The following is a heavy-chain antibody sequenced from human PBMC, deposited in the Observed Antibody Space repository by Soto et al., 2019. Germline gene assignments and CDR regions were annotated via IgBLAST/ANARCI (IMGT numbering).Heavy chain of an antibody. V-gene: IGHV4-59*01. CDR3: ASGDYYFDY. J-gene: IGHJ4*02. Sequence: PSETLSLTCTVSGGSTSSYYWSWIRQPPGKGLEWIGYIYYSGSTNYNPSLKSRVTISVDTSKNQFSLKLSSVTAADTAVYYCASGDYYFDYWGQGTLVTVSS. D-gene: IGHD4-17*01. CDR2: IYYSGST. CDR1: GGSTSSYY.